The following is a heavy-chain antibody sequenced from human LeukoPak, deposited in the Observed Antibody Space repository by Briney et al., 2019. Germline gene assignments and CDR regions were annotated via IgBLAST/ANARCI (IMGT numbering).Heavy chain of an antibody. V-gene: IGHV3-23*01. CDR2: IGGSGGST. J-gene: IGHJ4*02. Sequence: GGSLRLSCAASGFTFSSYAMTWVRHPPGKGLEWVSGIGGSGGSTYYADSVKGRFTISRDNAKNSLYLQMNSLRAEDTAVYYCARDRFGEYSLVYYFDYWGQGTLVTVSS. D-gene: IGHD3-10*01. CDR1: GFTFSSYA. CDR3: ARDRFGEYSLVYYFDY.